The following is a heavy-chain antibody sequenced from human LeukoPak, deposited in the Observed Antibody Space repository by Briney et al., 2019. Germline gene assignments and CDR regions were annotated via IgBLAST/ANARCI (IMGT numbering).Heavy chain of an antibody. CDR1: GFTFSSYW. CDR3: ARSRYTVSSAAYSEYFQV. J-gene: IGHJ1*01. V-gene: IGHV3-7*01. CDR2: IKQDGSEK. D-gene: IGHD6-6*01. Sequence: PGGSLRLSCAASGFTFSSYWMSWVRQAPGKGLEWVANIKQDGSEKYYVDSVKGRFTISRDNAKNSLYLQMNSLRDEDTAVYFCARSRYTVSSAAYSEYFQVWGQGTLVTVSS.